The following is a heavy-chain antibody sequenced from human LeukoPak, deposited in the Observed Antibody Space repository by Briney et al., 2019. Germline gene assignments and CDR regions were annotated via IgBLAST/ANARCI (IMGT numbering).Heavy chain of an antibody. CDR3: ARGTRGSDSSFDF. CDR1: GDSSDNNGFY. V-gene: IGHV4-39*07. Sequence: SQTLSLTCTVSGDSSDNNGFYWGWIRRPPGKGLEWIGNIYYSGSTYYNPSLKSRVTTSVDTSKNQLSLKLSSVTAADTAVYYCARGTRGSDSSFDFWGQGTLVTVSS. J-gene: IGHJ4*02. D-gene: IGHD1-1*01. CDR2: IYYSGST.